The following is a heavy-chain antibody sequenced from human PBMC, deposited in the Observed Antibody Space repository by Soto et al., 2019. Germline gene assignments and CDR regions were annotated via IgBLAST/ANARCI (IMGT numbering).Heavy chain of an antibody. V-gene: IGHV3-33*08. Sequence: LSLTCTVSGGSISSGGYYWSWVRQAPGKGLEWVAVIWYDGSNKYYADSVKGRFTISRDNSKNTLYLQMNSLRAEDTAVYYCARDLGYDILTGYYTAIDYWGQGTLVTVSS. D-gene: IGHD3-9*01. CDR3: ARDLGYDILTGYYTAIDY. J-gene: IGHJ4*02. CDR1: GGSISSGGYY. CDR2: IWYDGSNK.